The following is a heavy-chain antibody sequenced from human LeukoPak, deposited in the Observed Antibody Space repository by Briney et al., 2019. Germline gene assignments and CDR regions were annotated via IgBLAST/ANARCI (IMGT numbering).Heavy chain of an antibody. CDR1: GGTFSSYA. CDR3: ARGSGTPGPKSSLLYYYGMDV. CDR2: IIPIFGTA. Sequence: SVKVSCKASGGTFSSYAISWVRQAPGQGLEWMGGIIPIFGTANYAQKFQGRVTITADGSTSTAYMELSSLRSEDTAVYYCARGSGTPGPKSSLLYYYGMDVWGKGTTVTVSS. D-gene: IGHD1-1*01. J-gene: IGHJ6*04. V-gene: IGHV1-69*13.